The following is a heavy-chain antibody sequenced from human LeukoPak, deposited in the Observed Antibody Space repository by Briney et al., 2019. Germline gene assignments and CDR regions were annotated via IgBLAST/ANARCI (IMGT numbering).Heavy chain of an antibody. J-gene: IGHJ4*02. CDR1: GLTFDDYA. CDR3: AKDTSYQLLYYFDY. D-gene: IGHD2-2*01. V-gene: IGHV3-9*01. CDR2: ISWNSGSI. Sequence: GRSLRLSCAASGLTFDDYAMHWVRQAPGKGLEWVSGISWNSGSIGYADSVKGRFTISRDNAKNSLYLQMNSLRAEDTALYYCAKDTSYQLLYYFDYWGQGTLVTVSP.